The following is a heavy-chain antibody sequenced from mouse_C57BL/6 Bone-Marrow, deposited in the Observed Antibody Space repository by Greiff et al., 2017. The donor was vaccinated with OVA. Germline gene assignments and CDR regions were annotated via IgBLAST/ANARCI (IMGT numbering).Heavy chain of an antibody. Sequence: EVQLVESGGGLVKPGGSLKLSCAASGFTFSSYAMSWVRQTPEKRLEWVATISDGGSYTYYPDNVKGRFTISRDNAKNNLYLQMSHRKAEDTAMYYCAREMGYMAWFAYWGQGTLVTVSA. CDR2: ISDGGSYT. CDR3: AREMGYMAWFAY. CDR1: GFTFSSYA. V-gene: IGHV5-4*01. D-gene: IGHD2-2*01. J-gene: IGHJ3*01.